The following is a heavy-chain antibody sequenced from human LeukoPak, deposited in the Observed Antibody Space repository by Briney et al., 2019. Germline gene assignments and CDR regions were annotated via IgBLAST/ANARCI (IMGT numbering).Heavy chain of an antibody. CDR2: IYYSGST. CDR3: ARVDILTGPFSMDV. Sequence: SQTLSLTCTVSGGSISSGDYYWSWIRQPPGKGLAWIGYIYYSGSTYYNPSLKSRVTISVDTSKNQFSLKLSSVTAADTAVYYCARVDILTGPFSMDVWGQGTTVTVSS. D-gene: IGHD3-9*01. CDR1: GGSISSGDYY. J-gene: IGHJ6*02. V-gene: IGHV4-30-4*01.